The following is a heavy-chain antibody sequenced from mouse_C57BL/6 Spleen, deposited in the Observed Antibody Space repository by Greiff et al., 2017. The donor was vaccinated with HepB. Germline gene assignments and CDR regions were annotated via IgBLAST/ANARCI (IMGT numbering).Heavy chain of an antibody. V-gene: IGHV1-26*01. J-gene: IGHJ4*01. CDR3: ARSDGYYGYAMDY. Sequence: VQLQQSGPELVKPGASVKISCKASGYTFTDYYMNWVKQSHGKSLEWIGDINPNNGGTSYNQKFKGKATLTVDKSSSTAYMELRSLTSEDSAVYYCARSDGYYGYAMDYWGQGTSVTVSS. D-gene: IGHD2-3*01. CDR2: INPNNGGT. CDR1: GYTFTDYY.